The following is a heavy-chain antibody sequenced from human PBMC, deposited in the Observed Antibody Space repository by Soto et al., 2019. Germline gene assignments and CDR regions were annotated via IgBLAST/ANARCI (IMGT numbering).Heavy chain of an antibody. CDR3: ARQGGDCGGDCYAPLDY. D-gene: IGHD2-21*02. V-gene: IGHV3-48*02. CDR1: GFTFSSYS. J-gene: IGHJ4*02. CDR2: ISSSSSTI. Sequence: EVQLVESGGGLVQPGGSLRLSCAASGFTFSSYSMNWVRQAPGKGLEWVSYISSSSSTIYYADSVKGRFTISRDNAKNSRYLQMNSLRDEDTAVYYCARQGGDCGGDCYAPLDYWGQGTLVTVSS.